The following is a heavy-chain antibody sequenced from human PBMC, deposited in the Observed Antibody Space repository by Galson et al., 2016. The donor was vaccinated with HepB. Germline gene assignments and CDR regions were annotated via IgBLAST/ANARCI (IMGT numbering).Heavy chain of an antibody. J-gene: IGHJ4*02. V-gene: IGHV3-33*01. D-gene: IGHD5/OR15-5a*01. Sequence: SLRLSCAASGFTFSSYAMHWVRQAPGKGLEWVAIIWHDGSNNYYSDSVKGRFTISRDNSKNTLYLQMNGLRAEDTAVYYCAREAFSVYPLYYFNYWGQGTLVAVSS. CDR3: AREAFSVYPLYYFNY. CDR1: GFTFSSYA. CDR2: IWHDGSNN.